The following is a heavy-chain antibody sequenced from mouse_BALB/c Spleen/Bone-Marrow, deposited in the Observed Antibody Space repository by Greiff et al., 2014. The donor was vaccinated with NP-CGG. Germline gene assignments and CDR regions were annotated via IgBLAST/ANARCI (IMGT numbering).Heavy chain of an antibody. Sequence: LVESGPELVKPGASMEISCKASGYSFTGYTMNWVKQSHGKNLEWIGLINPYNGGTSYNQKFKGKATLTVDKSSSTAYMELLSLTSEDSAVYYCARGIYYGYKDFDYWGQGTTLTVSS. CDR1: GYSFTGYT. D-gene: IGHD1-2*01. CDR2: INPYNGGT. J-gene: IGHJ2*01. CDR3: ARGIYYGYKDFDY. V-gene: IGHV1-18*01.